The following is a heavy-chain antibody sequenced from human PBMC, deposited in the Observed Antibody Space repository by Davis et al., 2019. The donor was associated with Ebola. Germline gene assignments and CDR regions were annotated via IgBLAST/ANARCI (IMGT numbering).Heavy chain of an antibody. J-gene: IGHJ4*02. CDR1: GFTFSSYE. Sequence: GESLKISCAASGFTFSSYEMNWVRQAPGKGLEWVSYISSSGSTIYYADSVKGRFTISRDNAKNSLYLQMNSLRAEDTAVYYCARGYYDFWSGYRIPIWYFDYWGQGTPVTVSS. V-gene: IGHV3-48*03. CDR3: ARGYYDFWSGYRIPIWYFDY. D-gene: IGHD3-3*01. CDR2: ISSSGSTI.